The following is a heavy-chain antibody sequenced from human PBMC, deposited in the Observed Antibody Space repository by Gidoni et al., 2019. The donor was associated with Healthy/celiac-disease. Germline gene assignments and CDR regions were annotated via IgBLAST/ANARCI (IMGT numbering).Heavy chain of an antibody. J-gene: IGHJ4*02. D-gene: IGHD2-15*01. Sequence: EVQLVESGGGLVQPGRSLSLSCAASGFTFDDYARHWVRQAPGKGLEWVSGISWNSGSIGYADSVKGRFTISRDNAKNSLYLQMNSLRAEDTALYYCAKSGIVVVVAAYFDYWGQGTLVTVSS. V-gene: IGHV3-9*01. CDR2: ISWNSGSI. CDR3: AKSGIVVVVAAYFDY. CDR1: GFTFDDYA.